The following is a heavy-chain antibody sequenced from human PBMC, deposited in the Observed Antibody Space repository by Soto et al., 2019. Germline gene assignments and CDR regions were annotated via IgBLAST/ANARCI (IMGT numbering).Heavy chain of an antibody. CDR2: VHHSGNT. D-gene: IGHD3-22*01. Sequence: SETLSLTCTVSGASISSSYWSWLRQSPGKGLEWIGHVHHSGNTSYNPSLKSRVTMSVDTSRNQFSVKLRSVTTADTAVYYCARGYYDSNGQSNTFDIWGQGTMVTVS. CDR3: ARGYYDSNGQSNTFDI. J-gene: IGHJ3*02. V-gene: IGHV4-59*01. CDR1: GASISSSY.